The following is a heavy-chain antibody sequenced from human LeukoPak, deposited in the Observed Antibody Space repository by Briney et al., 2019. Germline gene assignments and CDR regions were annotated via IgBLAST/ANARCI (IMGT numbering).Heavy chain of an antibody. D-gene: IGHD4-17*01. CDR3: AKDQYGEAFDI. CDR1: GFTFSSSW. V-gene: IGHV3-7*05. CDR2: IKDDGSEE. Sequence: GGSLRLSCAASGFTFSSSWMTWVRQAPGKGLEWVAHIKDDGSEEYYVDSVKGRFTISRDNAKNSLYLQMNSLRAEDTAVYYCAKDQYGEAFDIWGPGTMVTVSS. J-gene: IGHJ3*02.